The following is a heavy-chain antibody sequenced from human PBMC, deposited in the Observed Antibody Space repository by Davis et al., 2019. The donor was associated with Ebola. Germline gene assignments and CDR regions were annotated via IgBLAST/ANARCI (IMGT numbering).Heavy chain of an antibody. V-gene: IGHV5-10-1*01. CDR1: GYSFTSYW. J-gene: IGHJ5*02. CDR3: ARPRKHNNWFDP. CDR2: IDPSDSYT. Sequence: PGGSLRLSCRGSGYSFTSYWISWVRQMPGKGLEWMGRIDPSDSYTNYSPSFQGHVTISADKSISTAYLQWSSLKASDTAMYYCARPRKHNNWFDPWGQGTLVTVSS.